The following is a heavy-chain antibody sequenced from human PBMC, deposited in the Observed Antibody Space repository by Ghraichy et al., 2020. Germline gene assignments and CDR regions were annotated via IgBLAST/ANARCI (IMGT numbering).Heavy chain of an antibody. CDR1: GVSISSSNNY. CDR2: ISYSGST. Sequence: SETLSLTCTVSGVSISSSNNYWGWIRQSPGKGLEWIGSISYSGSTYHNPSLKSRLTISVDTSKNQFSLKLSSVTAADTAVYYCARHNSGSYLVDYWGQGTLVTVSS. D-gene: IGHD1-26*01. CDR3: ARHNSGSYLVDY. J-gene: IGHJ4*02. V-gene: IGHV4-39*01.